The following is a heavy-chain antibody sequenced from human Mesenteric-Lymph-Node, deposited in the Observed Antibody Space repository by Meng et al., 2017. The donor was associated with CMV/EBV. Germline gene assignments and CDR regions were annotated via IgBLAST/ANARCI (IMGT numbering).Heavy chain of an antibody. D-gene: IGHD3-10*01. CDR3: SRQLHYFGSGKHAPDY. Sequence: GESLKISCAASGFTFSSYEMNWVRQAPGKGLEWVAVVSHDGGSTDYADSVKGRFTISRDNSNNTLSLQMISLRPEDSAVYYCSRQLHYFGSGKHAPDYWGQGTLVTVSS. V-gene: IGHV3-30*03. CDR1: GFTFSSYE. CDR2: VSHDGGST. J-gene: IGHJ4*02.